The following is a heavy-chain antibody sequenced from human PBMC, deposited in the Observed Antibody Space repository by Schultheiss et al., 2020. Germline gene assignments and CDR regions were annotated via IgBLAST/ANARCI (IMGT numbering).Heavy chain of an antibody. J-gene: IGHJ6*02. CDR2: IIPIFGTA. Sequence: SVKVSCKASGGTFSSYAISWVRQAPGQGLEWMGGIIPIFGTANYAQKFQGRVTITADESTSTAYMELSSLRSDDTAVYYCASLYSSWTPSPWMDVWGQGTTVTVSS. CDR3: ASLYSSWTPSPWMDV. D-gene: IGHD6-13*01. V-gene: IGHV1-69*13. CDR1: GGTFSSYA.